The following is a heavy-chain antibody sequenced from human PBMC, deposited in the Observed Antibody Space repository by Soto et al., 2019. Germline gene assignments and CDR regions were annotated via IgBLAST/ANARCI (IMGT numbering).Heavy chain of an antibody. CDR1: GFTFNNYW. V-gene: IGHV3-74*01. CDR2: IKYDATST. J-gene: IGHJ4*02. D-gene: IGHD3-16*01. Sequence: EVQLVESGGGLFQPGGSLRLSCAASGFTFNNYWIHWVRQAPGKGLVWVSRIKYDATSTNYADSVKGRFSISRNNAKNTVYLQMSSLRGDDKAVYYCARGALGSYYFDYGGQGTLVTVSS. CDR3: ARGALGSYYFDY.